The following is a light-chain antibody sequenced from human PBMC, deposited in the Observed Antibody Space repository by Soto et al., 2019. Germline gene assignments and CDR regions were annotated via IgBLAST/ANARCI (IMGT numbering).Light chain of an antibody. Sequence: QSALTQPASVSGSPGQSITISCTGSSSDVGNYNYVSWYQQYPGKAPKLMIYEVSHRPSGVSSRFSASKSGNTASLTISGLQAEDEADYFCNSYTTSNTLVLGTGTKLTVL. V-gene: IGLV2-14*01. CDR3: NSYTTSNTLV. CDR2: EVS. CDR1: SSDVGNYNY. J-gene: IGLJ1*01.